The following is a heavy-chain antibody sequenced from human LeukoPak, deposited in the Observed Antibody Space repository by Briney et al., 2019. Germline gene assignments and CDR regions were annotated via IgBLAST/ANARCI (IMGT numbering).Heavy chain of an antibody. CDR1: GYSISSGYY. Sequence: SETLSLTCTVSGYSISSGYYWGWIRQPPGKGLEWIGSIYHSGTTYYNPSLKSRVTISVDTSKNQFSLKLSSVTAADTAVYYCARVQSDYFGSGNYFDAFDIWGQGTMVTVSS. J-gene: IGHJ3*02. CDR3: ARVQSDYFGSGNYFDAFDI. V-gene: IGHV4-38-2*02. CDR2: IYHSGTT. D-gene: IGHD3-10*01.